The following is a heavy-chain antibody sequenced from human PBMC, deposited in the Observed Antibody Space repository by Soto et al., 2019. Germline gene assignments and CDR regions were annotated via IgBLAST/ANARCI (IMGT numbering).Heavy chain of an antibody. J-gene: IGHJ4*02. CDR2: ISYDGSNK. CDR1: GFTFSSYA. V-gene: IGHV3-30-3*01. D-gene: IGHD6-19*01. Sequence: QVQLVESGGGVVQPGRSLRLSCAASGFTFSSYAMHWVRQAPGKGLEWVAVISYDGSNKYGADSVKGRFTISRDNSQNTLYLQMNSLSAEDTAVYYCASLLAVAGTYWGQGTLVTVSS. CDR3: ASLLAVAGTY.